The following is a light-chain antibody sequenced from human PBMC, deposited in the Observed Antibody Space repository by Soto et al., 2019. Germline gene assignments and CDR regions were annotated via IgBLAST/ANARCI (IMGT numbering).Light chain of an antibody. J-gene: IGKJ1*01. V-gene: IGKV3D-15*01. CDR2: GTS. CDR1: QSVSSY. Sequence: EIVLTQSPATLSLSPGERATLSCRASQSVSSYLAWYQQRSGQAPRLLIYGTSSRAIHTPDRFSGSGSGTEFTLTISSLQPDDFATYYCQHYNTYPWTFGQGTKVDIK. CDR3: QHYNTYPWT.